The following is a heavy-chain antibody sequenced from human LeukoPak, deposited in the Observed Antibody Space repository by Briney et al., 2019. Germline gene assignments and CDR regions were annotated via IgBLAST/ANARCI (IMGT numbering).Heavy chain of an antibody. D-gene: IGHD4-17*01. CDR1: GGSISSGGYS. CDR3: AGDDCYGDCACWFDP. CDR2: IYHSGST. J-gene: IGHJ5*02. Sequence: SETLSLTCAVSGGSISSGGYSWSWIRQPPGKGLEWIGYIYHSGSTYYNPSLKSRVTISVDRSKNQFSLKLSSVTAADTAVYYCAGDDCYGDCACWFDPWGQGTLVTVSS. V-gene: IGHV4-30-2*01.